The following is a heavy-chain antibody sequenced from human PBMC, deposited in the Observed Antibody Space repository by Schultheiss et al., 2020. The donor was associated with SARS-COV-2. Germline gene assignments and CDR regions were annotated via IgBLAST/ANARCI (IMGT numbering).Heavy chain of an antibody. D-gene: IGHD5-24*01. CDR2: ISSSGSTI. V-gene: IGHV3-11*01. CDR1: GGSISSGGYY. Sequence: LSLTCTVSGGSISSGGYYWGWIRQPPGKGLEWVSYISSSGSTIYYADSVKGRFTISRDNAKNSLYLQMNSLRAEDTAVYYCAKGPDGYNQDWGQGTLVTVSS. CDR3: AKGPDGYNQD. J-gene: IGHJ4*02.